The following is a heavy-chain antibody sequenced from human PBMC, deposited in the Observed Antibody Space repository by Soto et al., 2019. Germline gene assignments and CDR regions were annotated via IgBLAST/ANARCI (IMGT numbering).Heavy chain of an antibody. CDR1: GGSFSGYY. J-gene: IGHJ4*02. V-gene: IGHV4-34*01. CDR2: ITHSGST. Sequence: QVQLQQWGAGLLKPSETLSLTCAVYGGSFSGYYWSWIRQPPGKGLEWIGEITHSGSTNYNPSLKSRVTISVDTSKNQFSLKLSSVTAADTAVYYCARKGRVGRMTTVNYWGQGTLVTVSS. D-gene: IGHD4-17*01. CDR3: ARKGRVGRMTTVNY.